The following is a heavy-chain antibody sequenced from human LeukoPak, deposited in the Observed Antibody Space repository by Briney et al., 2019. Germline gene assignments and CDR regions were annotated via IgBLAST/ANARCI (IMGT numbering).Heavy chain of an antibody. CDR3: AKGDDYTDPDY. CDR1: GFTFSSYG. D-gene: IGHD4-11*01. V-gene: IGHV3-30*18. J-gene: IGHJ4*02. Sequence: GRSLRLSCAASGFTFSSYGMHWVRQAPGKGLEWVAVISYDGSNKYYADSVKGRFNISRDNSKNTLYLQMNSLRAEDTAVYYCAKGDDYTDPDYWGQGTLVTVSS. CDR2: ISYDGSNK.